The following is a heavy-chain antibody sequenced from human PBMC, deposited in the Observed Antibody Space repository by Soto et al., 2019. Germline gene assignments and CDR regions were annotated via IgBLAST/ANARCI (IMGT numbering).Heavy chain of an antibody. V-gene: IGHV4-59*01. J-gene: IGHJ4*02. D-gene: IGHD2-21*02. Sequence: PSETLSLTCTVSGDSISSYYWSWIRQPPGKGLEWIGYIYYSGSTNYHPSLKRRVTISVDTSKSQFPLKLITVTAADTAVYYCARDHLDCGDDCSSNYWGQGTRVTVSS. CDR2: IYYSGST. CDR3: ARDHLDCGDDCSSNY. CDR1: GDSISSYY.